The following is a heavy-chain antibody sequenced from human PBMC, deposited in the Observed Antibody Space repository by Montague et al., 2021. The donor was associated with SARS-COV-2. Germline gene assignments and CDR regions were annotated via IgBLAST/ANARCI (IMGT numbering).Heavy chain of an antibody. J-gene: IGHJ3*02. CDR1: GDSISSGTHY. Sequence: SETLSLTCTVSGDSISSGTHYWSWIRQPPGKGLEWIGSIYHSGSTFYNPSLKSRVSMSVDTSKNQFSLRLSPVTAADTAMYYCARVKWGLSVGNVFDIWGQGTMVTVSS. CDR3: ARVKWGLSVGNVFDI. CDR2: IYHSGST. D-gene: IGHD3-16*01. V-gene: IGHV4-39*01.